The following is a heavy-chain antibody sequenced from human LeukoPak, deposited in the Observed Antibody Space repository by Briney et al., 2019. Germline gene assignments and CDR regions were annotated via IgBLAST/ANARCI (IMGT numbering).Heavy chain of an antibody. J-gene: IGHJ4*02. D-gene: IGHD1-26*01. CDR2: IWYDGSNK. CDR1: GFTFSSYG. V-gene: IGHV3-33*01. Sequence: GGSLRLSCAASGFTFSSYGMHWVRQAPGKGLEWVAVIWYDGSNKYYADSVKGRFTISRDNSKNTLYLQMNSLRAEDTAVYYCARDTTIVGATLADYYFDYWGQGTLVTVSS. CDR3: ARDTTIVGATLADYYFDY.